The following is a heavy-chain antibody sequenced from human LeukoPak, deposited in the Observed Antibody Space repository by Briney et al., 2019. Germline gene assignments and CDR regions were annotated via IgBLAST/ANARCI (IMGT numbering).Heavy chain of an antibody. J-gene: IGHJ4*02. D-gene: IGHD3-9*01. Sequence: ASVKVSCKASGYTFTDYYIHWVRQAPGHGLEWMGWINPNSGGTNYAQKFQGRVTMTRDTSISTAYMELSRLRSDDTAVYYCAREEEGRYYDILTGYFDYWGQGTLVTVSS. CDR2: INPNSGGT. CDR3: AREEEGRYYDILTGYFDY. V-gene: IGHV1-2*02. CDR1: GYTFTDYY.